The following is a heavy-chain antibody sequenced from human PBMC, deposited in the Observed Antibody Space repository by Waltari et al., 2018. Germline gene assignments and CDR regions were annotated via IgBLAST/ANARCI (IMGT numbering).Heavy chain of an antibody. CDR2: IIPIFGTA. D-gene: IGHD5-18*01. V-gene: IGHV1-69*01. J-gene: IGHJ2*01. CDR3: ARTGDTAADGGWYFDL. Sequence: QVQLVQSGAEVKKPGSSVKVSCKASGGTFSSYAISWARQAPGQGPEWLGGIIPIFGTANYAQKFQGRVTITADESTSTAYMELSSLRSEDTAVYYCARTGDTAADGGWYFDLWGRGTLVTVSS. CDR1: GGTFSSYA.